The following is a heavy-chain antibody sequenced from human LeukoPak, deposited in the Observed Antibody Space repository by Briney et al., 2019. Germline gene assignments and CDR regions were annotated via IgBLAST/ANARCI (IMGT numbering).Heavy chain of an antibody. CDR1: GVSISSYY. D-gene: IGHD3-10*01. V-gene: IGHV4-59*01. CDR3: ARVGYGSGSYYFDY. CDR2: IYYSGST. J-gene: IGHJ4*02. Sequence: AETLSLTCTVSGVSISSYYWIWLRQPPGKGRDGIGYIYYSGSTNYNPSLNSRVTISVDTSKNQFSLKLSSVTAADTAVYYCARVGYGSGSYYFDYWGQGTLVTVSS.